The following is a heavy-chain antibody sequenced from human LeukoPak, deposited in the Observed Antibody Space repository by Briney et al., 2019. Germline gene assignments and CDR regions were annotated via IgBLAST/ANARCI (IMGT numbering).Heavy chain of an antibody. Sequence: SETLSLTCTVAGGSISSYYWSWIRQPPGKGLEWIGYIYYSGSTNYNPSLKSRVTISVATSKNQFSLKLSSVAAADTAVYYCARESIAVAGIYYFDYWGQGTLVTVSS. J-gene: IGHJ4*02. CDR3: ARESIAVAGIYYFDY. CDR1: GGSISSYY. D-gene: IGHD6-19*01. V-gene: IGHV4-59*01. CDR2: IYYSGST.